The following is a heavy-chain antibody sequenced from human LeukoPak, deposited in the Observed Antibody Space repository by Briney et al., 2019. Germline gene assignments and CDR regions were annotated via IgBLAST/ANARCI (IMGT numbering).Heavy chain of an antibody. J-gene: IGHJ4*02. D-gene: IGHD3-22*01. CDR1: GFTFSSYW. V-gene: IGHV3-7*01. CDR2: IKQDGSEK. Sequence: PGGSLRLSCAASGFTFSSYWMSWVRQAPGKGLEWVANIKQDGSEKYYVDSVKGRFTISRDNAKNSLYLQMSSLRAEDTAVYYCARDLLVGGSGYHYWGQGTLVTVSS. CDR3: ARDLLVGGSGYHY.